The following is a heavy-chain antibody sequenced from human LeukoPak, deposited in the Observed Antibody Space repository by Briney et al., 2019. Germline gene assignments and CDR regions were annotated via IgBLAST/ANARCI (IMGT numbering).Heavy chain of an antibody. J-gene: IGHJ6*02. CDR1: GFTFSSYW. Sequence: GGSLRLSCAASGFTFSSYWMHWVRQAPGKGLVWVSRINSDGSSTSYADSVKGRFTISRDNAKNTLYLQMNSLRAEDTAVYYCARDCSGGSSYSHYGMDVWGQGTTVTVSS. CDR3: ARDCSGGSSYSHYGMDV. V-gene: IGHV3-74*01. D-gene: IGHD2-15*01. CDR2: INSDGSST.